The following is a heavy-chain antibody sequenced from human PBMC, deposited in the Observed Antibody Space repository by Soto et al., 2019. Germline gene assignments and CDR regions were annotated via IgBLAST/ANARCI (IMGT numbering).Heavy chain of an antibody. CDR1: GFTVSSNS. V-gene: IGHV3-66*01. D-gene: IGHD6-13*01. J-gene: IGHJ6*03. CDR2: IYSGGST. CDR3: ARAPSDIAAAGYYYYYYMDV. Sequence: GGSLRLSFAASGFTVSSNSMSWVRQVPGKGLEWVSVIYSGGSTYYADSVKGRFTISRDNSKNTLYLQMNSLRAEDTAVYYCARAPSDIAAAGYYYYYYMDVWGKGTTVTVSS.